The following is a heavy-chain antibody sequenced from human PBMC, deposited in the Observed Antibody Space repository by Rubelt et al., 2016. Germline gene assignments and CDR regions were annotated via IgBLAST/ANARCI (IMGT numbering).Heavy chain of an antibody. Sequence: QIQLRESGPGLVTPSGTLSLTCTVSGYSITSNIHYWGWIRQSPGKGLEWIGSIYYTGSANYKPSLKSRVTLSGATSKNQFSLKLSSVTAADTAVYYCVRYPGIAESLYYFYGMDVWCQGTTVTVSS. J-gene: IGHJ6*02. D-gene: IGHD6-13*01. V-gene: IGHV4-39*07. CDR3: VRYPGIAESLYYFYGMDV. CDR1: GYSITSNIHY. CDR2: IYYTGSA.